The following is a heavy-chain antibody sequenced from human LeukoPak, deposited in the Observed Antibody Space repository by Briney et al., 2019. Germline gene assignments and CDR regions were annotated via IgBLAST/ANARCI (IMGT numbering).Heavy chain of an antibody. V-gene: IGHV3-23*01. CDR3: AKFSSGFTEFDY. D-gene: IGHD3-10*01. Sequence: GGSLRLSCAASGFTFSSYSMNWVRQAPGKGLEWVSAISGSGGSTYYADSVKGRFTISRDNSKNTLYLQMNSLRAEDTAVYYCAKFSSGFTEFDYWGQGTLVTVSS. J-gene: IGHJ4*02. CDR1: GFTFSSYS. CDR2: ISGSGGST.